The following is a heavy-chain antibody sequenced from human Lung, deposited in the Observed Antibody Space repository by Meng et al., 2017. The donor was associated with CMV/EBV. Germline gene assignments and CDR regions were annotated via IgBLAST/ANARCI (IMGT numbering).Heavy chain of an antibody. V-gene: IGHV3-73*01. Sequence: GESXKISCAASGFTFSGSDIHWVRQASGKGLEWVGRIRSEPNNHATSYAVSLRSRVTISRDDSKNTAYLQVDSLKTDDTAVYYCSRHLGLAIDFWGQGTLVTFSS. CDR1: GFTFSGSD. CDR2: IRSEPNNHAT. CDR3: SRHLGLAIDF. J-gene: IGHJ4*02.